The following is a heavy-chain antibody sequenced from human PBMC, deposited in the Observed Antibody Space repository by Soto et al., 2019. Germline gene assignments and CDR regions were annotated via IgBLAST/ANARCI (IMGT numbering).Heavy chain of an antibody. CDR1: GGSISSYY. Sequence: SETLSLTCTVSGGSISSYYWSWIRQPPGKGLEWIGYIYYSGSTNYNPSLKSRVTISVDTSKNQFSLKLSSVTAADTAVYYCARDPAAGNSGNWFDPWGQGTLVTVS. D-gene: IGHD6-13*01. V-gene: IGHV4-59*01. J-gene: IGHJ5*02. CDR3: ARDPAAGNSGNWFDP. CDR2: IYYSGST.